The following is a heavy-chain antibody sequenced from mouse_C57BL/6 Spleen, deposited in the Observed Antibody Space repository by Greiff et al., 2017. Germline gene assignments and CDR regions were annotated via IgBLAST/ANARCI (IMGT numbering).Heavy chain of an antibody. CDR2: ISSGGSYT. Sequence: EVKLVESGGDLVKPGGSLKLSCAASGFTFSSYGMSWVRQTPDKRLEWVATISSGGSYTYYPDSVKGRFTISRDNAKNTLYLQMSSLKSEDTAMYYCARHYDALFAYWGQGTLVTVSA. J-gene: IGHJ3*01. V-gene: IGHV5-6*01. CDR1: GFTFSSYG. CDR3: ARHYDALFAY. D-gene: IGHD2-12*01.